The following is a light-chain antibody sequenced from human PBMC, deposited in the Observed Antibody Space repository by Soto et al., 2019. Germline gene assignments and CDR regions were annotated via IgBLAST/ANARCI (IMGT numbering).Light chain of an antibody. CDR1: SSDVGAFKY. J-gene: IGLJ2*01. V-gene: IGLV2-14*01. CDR3: SSYTRSSSLV. CDR2: EVS. Sequence: QSVLTQPASVSGSAGQSITISCTGTSSDVGAFKYVSWYQQHPGKAPKLMIFEVSNRPSGVPNRFSGSKSGNTASLTISGLQPEDEADYYCSSYTRSSSLVFGGGTKLTVL.